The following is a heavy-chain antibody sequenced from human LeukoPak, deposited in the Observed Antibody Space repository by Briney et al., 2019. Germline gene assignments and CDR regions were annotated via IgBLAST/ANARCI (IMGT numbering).Heavy chain of an antibody. CDR1: GFTFSSYA. J-gene: IGHJ4*02. Sequence: PGGSLRLSCAASGFTFSSYAMSWVRQAPGKGLEWVSAISGSGGSTYYADSVKGRFTISRDNSKNTLYLQMNSLRAEDTAVYYCAKDICPVVPAATAFDYWGQGTLVTVSS. CDR3: AKDICPVVPAATAFDY. V-gene: IGHV3-23*01. D-gene: IGHD2-2*01. CDR2: ISGSGGST.